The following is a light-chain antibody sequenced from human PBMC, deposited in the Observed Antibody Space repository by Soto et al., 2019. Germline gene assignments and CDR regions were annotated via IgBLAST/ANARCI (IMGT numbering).Light chain of an antibody. CDR3: QPSYSTPLT. Sequence: DIQMTQSPSSLSASVGDRVTITCRASQSISSFLNWYQQKPGKAPKLLLYAASSLQSGVPSRFSGSGSGTDFTLTISSLQLEDFATYYCQPSYSTPLTFGGGTEVEI. J-gene: IGKJ4*01. V-gene: IGKV1-39*01. CDR1: QSISSF. CDR2: AAS.